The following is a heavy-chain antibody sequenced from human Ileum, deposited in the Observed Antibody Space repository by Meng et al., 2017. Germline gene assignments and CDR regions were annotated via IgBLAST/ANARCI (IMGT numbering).Heavy chain of an antibody. V-gene: IGHV4-34*02. Sequence: QVRLQQWGAGLLKPSETLSPTGAVYGGSFSGYYWSWVRQSPGKGLEWIAEINHSGSSNYNPSFQSRVTISVDRPRNQFSLKLSSVTAADTGVYYCARPAGYSSDWYKYFQHWGQGTLVTVSS. CDR1: GGSFSGYY. J-gene: IGHJ1*01. CDR2: INHSGSS. D-gene: IGHD6-13*01. CDR3: ARPAGYSSDWYKYFQH.